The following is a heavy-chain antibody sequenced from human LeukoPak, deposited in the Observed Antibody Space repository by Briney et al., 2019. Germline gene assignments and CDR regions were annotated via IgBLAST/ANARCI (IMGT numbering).Heavy chain of an antibody. V-gene: IGHV1-18*01. J-gene: IGHJ3*02. CDR2: ISVHNGNT. CDR1: GYPFRSYE. D-gene: IGHD1-1*01. Sequence: GASAKVSCKASGYPFRSYEISWVRQAPGQGLEWMGCISVHNGNTTSAQKLQGRVTLTTDTSTSTVYMELRRLRTDDTAMYYCAITNDAFDIWGQGTMVTVSS. CDR3: AITNDAFDI.